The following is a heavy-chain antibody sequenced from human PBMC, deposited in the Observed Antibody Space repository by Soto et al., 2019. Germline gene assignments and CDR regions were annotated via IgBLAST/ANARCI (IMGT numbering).Heavy chain of an antibody. D-gene: IGHD3-3*01. Sequence: SETLSLTCAVYGGSFSGYYWSWIRQPPGKGLEWIGEINHSGSTNYNPSLKSRVTISVDTSKNQFSLKLSSVTAADTAVYYCATRVNDFWSGRYGMDVWGQGTTVTVSS. CDR3: ATRVNDFWSGRYGMDV. CDR2: INHSGST. J-gene: IGHJ6*02. CDR1: GGSFSGYY. V-gene: IGHV4-34*01.